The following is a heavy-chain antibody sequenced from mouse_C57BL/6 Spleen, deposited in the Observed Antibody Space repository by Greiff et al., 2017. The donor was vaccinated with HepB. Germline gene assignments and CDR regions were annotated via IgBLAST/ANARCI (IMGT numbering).Heavy chain of an antibody. Sequence: QLQQPGAELVKPGASVKLSRKASGYTFTSYWMQWVKQRPGQGLEWIGEIDPSDSYTNYNQKFKGKATLTVDTSSSTAYMQLSSLTSEDSAVYYCARFEFAYWGQGTLVTVSA. J-gene: IGHJ3*01. CDR3: ARFEFAY. CDR1: GYTFTSYW. CDR2: IDPSDSYT. V-gene: IGHV1-50*01.